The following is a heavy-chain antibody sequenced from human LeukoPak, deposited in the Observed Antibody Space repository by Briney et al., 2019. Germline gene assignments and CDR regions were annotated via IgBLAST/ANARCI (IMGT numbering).Heavy chain of an antibody. V-gene: IGHV3-20*01. CDR1: GFTFDDFG. J-gene: IGHJ3*02. D-gene: IGHD6-6*01. CDR2: INWNGGST. Sequence: GESLRLSCAASGFTFDDFGMSWARQVPGKGLEWVSGINWNGGSTDYADSVKGRFTISRDNVKNSLHLQMNSLRAEDTALYHCARAKYSSSTTDAFDIWGQGTMVTVSS. CDR3: ARAKYSSSTTDAFDI.